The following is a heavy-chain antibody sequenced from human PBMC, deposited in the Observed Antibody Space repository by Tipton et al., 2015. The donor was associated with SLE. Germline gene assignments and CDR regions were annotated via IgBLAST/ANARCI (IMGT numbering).Heavy chain of an antibody. Sequence: TLSLTCTVSGGSISSSSYYWGWIRQPPGKGLEWIGSIYYSGSTYYNPSLKSRVTISVDTSKNQFSLKLSSVTAADTAVYYCAIPRAAAGEGDYWGQGTLVTASS. V-gene: IGHV4-39*07. CDR3: AIPRAAAGEGDY. J-gene: IGHJ4*02. D-gene: IGHD6-13*01. CDR1: GGSISSSSYY. CDR2: IYYSGST.